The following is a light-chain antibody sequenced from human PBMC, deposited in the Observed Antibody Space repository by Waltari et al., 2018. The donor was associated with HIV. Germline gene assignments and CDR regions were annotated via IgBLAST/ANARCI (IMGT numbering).Light chain of an antibody. CDR2: DVS. CDR1: SSDIGGYNY. Sequence: QSALTQPASVSGSPGQSITISCTGTSSDIGGYNYVSWYKQHPGKAPKLMISDVSHRPSGVSNRFSGSKSGNTASLTISGLQAEDEADYYCSSYTSSSTLGVFGSGTKVTVL. J-gene: IGLJ1*01. V-gene: IGLV2-14*03. CDR3: SSYTSSSTLGV.